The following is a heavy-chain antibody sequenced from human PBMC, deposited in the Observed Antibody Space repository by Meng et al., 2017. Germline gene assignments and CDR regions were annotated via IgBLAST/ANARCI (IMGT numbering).Heavy chain of an antibody. J-gene: IGHJ4*02. D-gene: IGHD3-10*01. Sequence: QVQLQQSGPGLVKPSQTLSLTCSLSGDSVSSNSAAWTWIRQSPSGGLEWLGRTYSRSKWYSYYAVSVKSRIPIKPDTPKNQSPLQLTSVTPEDTAVYYCARGGGGRGLDYWGQGTLVTVSS. CDR2: TYSRSKWYS. CDR1: GDSVSSNSAA. CDR3: ARGGGGRGLDY. V-gene: IGHV6-1*01.